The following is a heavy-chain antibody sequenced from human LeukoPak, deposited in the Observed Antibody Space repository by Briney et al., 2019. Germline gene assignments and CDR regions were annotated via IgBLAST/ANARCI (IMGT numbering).Heavy chain of an antibody. Sequence: GASVKVSCKASGYTFTGYYMHWVRQAPGQGLEWMGSINANSGGTNYAQKFQGRVTMTRDTSISTAYMELSRLRSDDTAMYYCARDRSRSSGEVGWFDPWGQGTLVTVSS. V-gene: IGHV1-2*02. CDR1: GYTFTGYY. D-gene: IGHD6-19*01. CDR3: ARDRSRSSGEVGWFDP. J-gene: IGHJ5*02. CDR2: INANSGGT.